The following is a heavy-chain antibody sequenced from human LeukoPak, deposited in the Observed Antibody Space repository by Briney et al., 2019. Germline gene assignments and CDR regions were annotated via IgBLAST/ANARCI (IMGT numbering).Heavy chain of an antibody. V-gene: IGHV3-53*01. D-gene: IGHD3-16*01. J-gene: IGHJ4*02. CDR3: ARDLFRSERAGLNDY. CDR1: GFTVSSNC. Sequence: AGGSLRLPCAVSGFTVSSNCMSWVRQAPGKGLEWVSVIYRGGSTYYADSVKGRFTISRDNSKNTVYLQLNTLRAEDTAVYHCARDLFRSERAGLNDYWGQGTLVTVSS. CDR2: IYRGGST.